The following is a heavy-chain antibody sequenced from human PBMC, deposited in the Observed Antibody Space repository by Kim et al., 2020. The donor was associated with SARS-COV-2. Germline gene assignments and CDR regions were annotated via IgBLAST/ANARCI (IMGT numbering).Heavy chain of an antibody. J-gene: IGHJ3*02. Sequence: SETLSLTCTVSGGSISSYYWSWIRQPPGKGLEWIGYIYYSGSTNYNPSLKSRVTISVDTSKNQFSLKLSSVTAADTAVYYCAREEVSGYCSSTSCHDAFDIWGQGTMVTVSS. CDR1: GGSISSYY. CDR2: IYYSGST. CDR3: AREEVSGYCSSTSCHDAFDI. D-gene: IGHD2-2*01. V-gene: IGHV4-59*13.